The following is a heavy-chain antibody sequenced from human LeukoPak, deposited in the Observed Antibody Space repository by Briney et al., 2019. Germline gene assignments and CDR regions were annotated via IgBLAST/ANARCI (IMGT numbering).Heavy chain of an antibody. Sequence: GGSLRLSCAASGFTFSSYAMSWVRQAPGKGLEWVSAISGSGGSTYYADSVKGRFTISRDNSKSTLYLQMNSLRAEDTAVYYCAKDGYYDSSGYSEDAFDIWGQGTMVTVSS. CDR3: AKDGYYDSSGYSEDAFDI. CDR1: GFTFSSYA. CDR2: ISGSGGST. V-gene: IGHV3-23*01. J-gene: IGHJ3*02. D-gene: IGHD3-22*01.